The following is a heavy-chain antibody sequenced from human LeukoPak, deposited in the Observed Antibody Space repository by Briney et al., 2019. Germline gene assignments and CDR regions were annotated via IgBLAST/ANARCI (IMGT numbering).Heavy chain of an antibody. V-gene: IGHV4-34*01. D-gene: IGHD3-10*01. Sequence: PSETLSLTCAVYGGSFSGYYWSWIRQPPGKGLGWIGEINHSGSTNYNPSLKSRVTISVDTSKNQFSLKLSSVTAADTAVYYCARIQIWFGESRLDYWGQGTLVTVSS. CDR2: INHSGST. J-gene: IGHJ4*02. CDR3: ARIQIWFGESRLDY. CDR1: GGSFSGYY.